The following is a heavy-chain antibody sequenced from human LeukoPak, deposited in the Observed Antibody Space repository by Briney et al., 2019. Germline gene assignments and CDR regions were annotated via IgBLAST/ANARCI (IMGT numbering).Heavy chain of an antibody. D-gene: IGHD1-26*01. CDR2: ISGSGGGT. J-gene: IGHJ4*02. Sequence: GGSLRLSCAASGFTFSSYAMSWVRQAPGKGLEWVSGISGSGGGTYYADSVEGRFTISRDNSKTTLYLQMNSLRAEDTAVYYCAKGIESSGSYYTGFDYWGQGTLVTVSS. CDR1: GFTFSSYA. V-gene: IGHV3-23*01. CDR3: AKGIESSGSYYTGFDY.